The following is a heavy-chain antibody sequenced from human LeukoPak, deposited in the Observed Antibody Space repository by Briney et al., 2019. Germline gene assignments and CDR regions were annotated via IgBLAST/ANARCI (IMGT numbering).Heavy chain of an antibody. D-gene: IGHD2-2*01. J-gene: IGHJ6*02. Sequence: GGSLRLSCAASGFTFSSYAMSGVRQAPGKGLEWVSAISGSGGSTYYADSVKGRFTISRDNSKNTLYLQMNSLRAEDTAVYYCAKGPAASDLYYYYYGMDVWGQGTTVTVSS. CDR3: AKGPAASDLYYYYYGMDV. V-gene: IGHV3-23*01. CDR2: ISGSGGST. CDR1: GFTFSSYA.